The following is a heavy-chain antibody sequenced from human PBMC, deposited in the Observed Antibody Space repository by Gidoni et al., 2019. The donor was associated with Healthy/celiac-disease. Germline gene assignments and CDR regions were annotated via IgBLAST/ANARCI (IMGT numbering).Heavy chain of an antibody. J-gene: IGHJ3*02. Sequence: QVQLPESGPGLVKPSGTLPLPCAVSGGSISRINGWSWVRQPPGKGLEWIGEIYHSGSTNYNPSLKIRVTISVDKSKNQFSLKLSSVTAADTAVYYCASPTDYADAFDIWGQGTMVTVSS. V-gene: IGHV4-4*02. CDR3: ASPTDYADAFDI. CDR1: GGSISRING. CDR2: IYHSGST. D-gene: IGHD4-17*01.